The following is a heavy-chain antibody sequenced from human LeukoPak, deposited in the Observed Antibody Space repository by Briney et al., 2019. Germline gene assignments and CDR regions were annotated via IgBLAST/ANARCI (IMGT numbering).Heavy chain of an antibody. J-gene: IGHJ4*02. D-gene: IGHD6-19*01. V-gene: IGHV1-2*02. CDR2: INPNSGGT. Sequence: GASVKVSCKASGYTFTGYYMHWVRQAPGQGLEWMGWINPNSGGTNYAQKFQGRVTMTRDMSTSTVYMELSSLRSEDTAVYYCARDGQWLVRGSYDYWGQGTLVTVSS. CDR3: ARDGQWLVRGSYDY. CDR1: GYTFTGYY.